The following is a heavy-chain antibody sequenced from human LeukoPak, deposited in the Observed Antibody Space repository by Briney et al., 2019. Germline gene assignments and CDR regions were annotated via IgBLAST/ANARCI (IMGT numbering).Heavy chain of an antibody. Sequence: SETLSLTCAVYGGSFSGYYWSWIRQPPGKGLEWIGEINHSGSTNYNPSLKSRVTISVDTSKNQFSLKLSSVTAADTAVYYCARPSWSSSGWHFDYWGQGTLVTVSS. CDR2: INHSGST. CDR3: ARPSWSSSGWHFDY. CDR1: GGSFSGYY. J-gene: IGHJ4*02. V-gene: IGHV4-34*01. D-gene: IGHD6-19*01.